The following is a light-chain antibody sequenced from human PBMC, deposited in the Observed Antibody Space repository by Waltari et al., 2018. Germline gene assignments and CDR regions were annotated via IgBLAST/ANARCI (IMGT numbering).Light chain of an antibody. CDR1: QTISSF. Sequence: DIQMTQSPSSLSASVGDRVVITCRASQTISSFLNWYQHKAGQAPKLLIYAASSLQSGVPSRFSGSRSRTDFTLTISRLQPEDFATYYCQQSYITPQTFGQGTKVEIK. CDR3: QQSYITPQT. J-gene: IGKJ1*01. V-gene: IGKV1-39*01. CDR2: AAS.